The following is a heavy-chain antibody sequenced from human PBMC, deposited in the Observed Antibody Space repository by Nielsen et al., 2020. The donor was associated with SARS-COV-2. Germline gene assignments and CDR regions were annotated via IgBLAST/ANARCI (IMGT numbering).Heavy chain of an antibody. V-gene: IGHV1-46*01. CDR1: GYTFTSYY. CDR2: INPSGGST. D-gene: IGHD3-9*01. Sequence: ASVKVSCKASGYTFTSYYMHWVRQAPGQGLEWMGIINPSGGSTSYAQKFQGRVTMTRDTSTSTVYMELSSLRSEDTAVYYCARGGVLRYIDWLPLSSFDVWGQGTLVTVSS. CDR3: ARGGVLRYIDWLPLSSFDV. J-gene: IGHJ4*02.